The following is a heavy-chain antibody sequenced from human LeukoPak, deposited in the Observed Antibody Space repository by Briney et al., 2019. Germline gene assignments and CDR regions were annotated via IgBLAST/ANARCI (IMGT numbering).Heavy chain of an antibody. CDR1: GGSISSYY. D-gene: IGHD5-24*01. V-gene: IGHV4-59*12. J-gene: IGHJ3*02. Sequence: SETLSLTCTVSGGSISSYYRSWVRQPPGKGLEWIGYVSYSGSTYYNPSLKSRVTISVDTSKNQFSLKLSSVTAADTAVYYCAREMAAGAFDIWGQGTMVTVSS. CDR3: AREMAAGAFDI. CDR2: VSYSGST.